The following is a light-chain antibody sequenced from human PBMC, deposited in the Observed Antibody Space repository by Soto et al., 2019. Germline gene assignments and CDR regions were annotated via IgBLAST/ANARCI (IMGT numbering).Light chain of an antibody. J-gene: IGKJ4*01. V-gene: IGKV1-5*01. CDR1: QSINKW. CDR3: HQNKTYS. Sequence: DIQMTQSPSTLSASVGDRVTVTCRASQSINKWLAWYQQKPGKAPNLLIYDASSMEGGVPLRFSGSASGIAFILTSISLQAYAFATYYCHQNKTYSFGGGTKVEIK. CDR2: DAS.